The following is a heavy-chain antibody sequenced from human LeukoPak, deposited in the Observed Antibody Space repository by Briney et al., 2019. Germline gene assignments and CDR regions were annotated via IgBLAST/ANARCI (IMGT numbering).Heavy chain of an antibody. D-gene: IGHD2-2*01. CDR1: GFTFSSYA. J-gene: IGHJ4*02. CDR3: AKAESESCTGTTCYPFAY. Sequence: GGSLRLSCAASGFTFSSYAMNWVRRAPGKRLEWVSSIVGGGGSTYYADSVKGRFTISRDNSKNTLYLQVNSLRAEDTAVYYCAKAESESCTGTTCYPFAYWGQGTLVTVSS. CDR2: IVGGGGST. V-gene: IGHV3-23*01.